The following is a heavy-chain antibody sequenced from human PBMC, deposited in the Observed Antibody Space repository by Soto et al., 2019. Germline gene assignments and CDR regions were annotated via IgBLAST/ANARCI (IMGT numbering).Heavy chain of an antibody. CDR3: VRYGSGSNQGWFDP. V-gene: IGHV4-59*01. J-gene: IGHJ5*02. Sequence: QVQLHESGPGLVKPSETLSLTCTVSGGSISGYYWSWIRQPPGKGLEWIAHINYSGTTDYNPSLKSRVTISVDTSKNQFSLKLTSVTAADTAVYFCVRYGSGSNQGWFDPWGQGTLVTVTS. CDR2: INYSGTT. CDR1: GGSISGYY. D-gene: IGHD3-10*01.